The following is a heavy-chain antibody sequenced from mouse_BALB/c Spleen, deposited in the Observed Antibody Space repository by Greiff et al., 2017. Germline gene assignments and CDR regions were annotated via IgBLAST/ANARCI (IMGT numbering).Heavy chain of an antibody. CDR2: ISSGGST. Sequence: EVKLVESGGGLVKPVGSLKLSCAASGFTFSSYAMSWVRQTPEKRLEWVASISSGGSTYYPDSVKGRFTISRDNARNILYLQMSSLRSEDTAMYYCARVYDGTFAYWGQGTLVTVSA. J-gene: IGHJ3*01. CDR1: GFTFSSYA. D-gene: IGHD2-3*01. V-gene: IGHV5-6-5*01. CDR3: ARVYDGTFAY.